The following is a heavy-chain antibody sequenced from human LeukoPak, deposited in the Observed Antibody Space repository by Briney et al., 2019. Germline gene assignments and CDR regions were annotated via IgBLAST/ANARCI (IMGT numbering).Heavy chain of an antibody. CDR1: GVSISSGGDY. CDR2: ISYSGST. D-gene: IGHD3-16*01. V-gene: IGHV4-31*03. Sequence: PSQTLSLTCTISGVSISSGGDYWSWIRQHPGKGLEWIGYISYSGSTHYNPSLKSRLTMSVHTSKNQFSLKLSSVTAADTAVYYCARGPSLGYWGQGTLVTVSS. J-gene: IGHJ4*02. CDR3: ARGPSLGY.